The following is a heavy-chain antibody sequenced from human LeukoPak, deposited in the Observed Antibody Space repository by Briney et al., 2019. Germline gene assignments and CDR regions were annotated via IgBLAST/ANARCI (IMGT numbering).Heavy chain of an antibody. CDR3: AKELDTMFFDY. CDR1: GFNFDRYT. D-gene: IGHD3-10*02. J-gene: IGHJ4*02. Sequence: GGSLRLSCATSGFNFDRYTIHRVRQAPGKGLEWVSLAGWAGGTTFYSDSVRGRFTISRDSGRKSVYLQMNSLTTDDTAFYFCAKELDTMFFDYWGQGALVTVSS. V-gene: IGHV3-43*01. CDR2: AGWAGGTT.